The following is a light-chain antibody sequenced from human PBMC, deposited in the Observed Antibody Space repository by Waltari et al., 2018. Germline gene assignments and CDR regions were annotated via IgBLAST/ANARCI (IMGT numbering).Light chain of an antibody. V-gene: IGLV1-44*01. CDR2: NNN. Sequence: QSVLTQPPSTSGTPGQRVTISCSGSSSNVGPNYVSWYQHLPGTAPTLLIYNNNRRPSGVPDRFSGSKSGTSASLAISGLQSEDEADYYCAAWDDSLNAWMFGGGTKLTVL. CDR3: AAWDDSLNAWM. CDR1: SSNVGPNY. J-gene: IGLJ3*02.